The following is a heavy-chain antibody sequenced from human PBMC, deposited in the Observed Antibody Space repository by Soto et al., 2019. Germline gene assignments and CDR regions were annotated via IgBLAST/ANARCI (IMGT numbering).Heavy chain of an antibody. CDR2: IIPIFGTA. D-gene: IGHD5-12*01. CDR1: GGTFSSYA. CDR3: AGAATKWDAFDI. Sequence: ASVKVSCKASGGTFSSYAISWVRQAPGQGLEWMGGIIPIFGTANYAQKFQGRVTITADESTSTAYMELSSLRSEDTAVYYCAGAATKWDAFDIWGQGTMVTVSS. J-gene: IGHJ3*02. V-gene: IGHV1-69*13.